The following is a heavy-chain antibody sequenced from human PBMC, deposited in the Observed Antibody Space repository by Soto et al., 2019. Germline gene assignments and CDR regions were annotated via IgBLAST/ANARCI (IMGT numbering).Heavy chain of an antibody. CDR2: IYYIGSA. J-gene: IGHJ4*02. CDR1: DASISTATFY. Sequence: QVQLQQSGPGLVKPSQTLSLTCTVSDASISTATFYWIRQLPGEALEWIGYIYYIGSAYYNSSLRSRATLSLDTSMSEFSLTLTSLTAADTAVYYCARGEAGVAGRLDYWGQGTPITVSS. CDR3: ARGEAGVAGRLDY. D-gene: IGHD6-19*01. V-gene: IGHV4-31*03.